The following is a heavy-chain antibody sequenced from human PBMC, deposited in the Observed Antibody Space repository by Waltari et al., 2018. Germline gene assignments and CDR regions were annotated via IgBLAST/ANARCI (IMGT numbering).Heavy chain of an antibody. CDR1: GYSLPSHY. J-gene: IGHJ4*02. D-gene: IGHD5-12*01. V-gene: IGHV1-46*01. CDR3: ARGNLRAGYDPYFDY. Sequence: QVQLVQSGAEMKKPGDSVKVSCRASGYSLPSHYMHWVRLAPGQGLQWMGIINPTGGSTSYAETFQGRVTVTSDTSTSTVYMELSSLNIDDTAVYYCARGNLRAGYDPYFDYWGQGTQVTVSS. CDR2: INPTGGST.